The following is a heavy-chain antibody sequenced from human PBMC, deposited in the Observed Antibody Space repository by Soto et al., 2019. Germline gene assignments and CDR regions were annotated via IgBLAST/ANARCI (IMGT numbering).Heavy chain of an antibody. D-gene: IGHD6-13*01. J-gene: IGHJ6*02. Sequence: ASVKVSCKASGYDFTAYDINWVRQASGQGLEWMGWMNPINGAAGSARRCQGRISMTWNTATGTAYLELTSLRSDDSAVYYCGRGPSPRAPAGGTPYYYAMDVWGQGTTVT. CDR2: MNPINGAA. CDR3: GRGPSPRAPAGGTPYYYAMDV. V-gene: IGHV1-8*02. CDR1: GYDFTAYD.